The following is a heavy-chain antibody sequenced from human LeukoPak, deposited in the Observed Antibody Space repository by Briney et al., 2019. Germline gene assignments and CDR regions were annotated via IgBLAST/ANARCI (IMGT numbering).Heavy chain of an antibody. J-gene: IGHJ4*02. CDR2: ISGGTGTP. V-gene: IGHV3-23*01. CDR3: AKRRTTVITMDYFDY. CDR1: GFTFSNYA. Sequence: GGSLRLSCAASGFTFSNYAMSWVRQAPGKGLEWDSGISGGTGTPFYADSVKGRFTISRDNSKNTLYLQMSSLRGEDTAVYYCAKRRTTVITMDYFDYWGQGTLVTVSS. D-gene: IGHD4-17*01.